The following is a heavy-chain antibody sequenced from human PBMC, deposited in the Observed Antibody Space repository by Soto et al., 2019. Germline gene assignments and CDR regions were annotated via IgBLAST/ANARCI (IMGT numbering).Heavy chain of an antibody. Sequence: GASVKVSCKASGYTFTSYGISWVRQAPGQGLEWMGWISAYNGNTNYAQKLQGRVTVTTDTSTSTAYMELRSLRSDDTAVYYCARGRSYDSSGYYYVPGYFQHWGQGTLVTVSS. CDR2: ISAYNGNT. V-gene: IGHV1-18*01. D-gene: IGHD3-22*01. J-gene: IGHJ1*01. CDR3: ARGRSYDSSGYYYVPGYFQH. CDR1: GYTFTSYG.